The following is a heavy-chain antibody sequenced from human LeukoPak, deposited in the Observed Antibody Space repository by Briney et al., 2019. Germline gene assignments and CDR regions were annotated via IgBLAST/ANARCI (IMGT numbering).Heavy chain of an antibody. Sequence: GGSLRLSCAASGFTFSSYAMSWVRQAPGKGLEWVSAISGSGGSTYYADSVKGRFTISRDNSKNTLYLQRNSLRAEDTAVYYCAKGSNSSRTLDVWGQGTTVTVSS. CDR3: AKGSNSSRTLDV. CDR1: GFTFSSYA. CDR2: ISGSGGST. D-gene: IGHD6-6*01. J-gene: IGHJ6*02. V-gene: IGHV3-23*01.